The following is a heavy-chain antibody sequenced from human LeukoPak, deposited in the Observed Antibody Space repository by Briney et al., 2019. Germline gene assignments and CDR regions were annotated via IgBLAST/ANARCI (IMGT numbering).Heavy chain of an antibody. D-gene: IGHD5-24*01. CDR3: ARDLRLQSYWYFDP. CDR1: GGSITSSSYY. Sequence: PSETLSLTCTVSGGSITSSSYYWGWIRQPPGKGLEWIGSIYYSGNTDYNPSLKSRVTISVDTSKNQFSLKVRSVTAADTAVYYCARDLRLQSYWYFDPWGRGTLVTVSS. CDR2: IYYSGNT. J-gene: IGHJ2*01. V-gene: IGHV4-39*02.